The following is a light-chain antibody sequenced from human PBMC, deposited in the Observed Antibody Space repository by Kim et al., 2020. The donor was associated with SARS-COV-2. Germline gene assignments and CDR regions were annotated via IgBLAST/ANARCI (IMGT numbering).Light chain of an antibody. CDR3: QVWDSNTAV. Sequence: SYELTQPLSVSVALGQTARITCGGNNIGLKNVHWYQQRPGQAPVLVIYTDSSRPSGIPERFSGSNSGNTATLTISRAQAGDEADYFCQVWDSNTAVFGGGTQLTVL. V-gene: IGLV3-9*01. CDR2: TDS. CDR1: NIGLKN. J-gene: IGLJ3*02.